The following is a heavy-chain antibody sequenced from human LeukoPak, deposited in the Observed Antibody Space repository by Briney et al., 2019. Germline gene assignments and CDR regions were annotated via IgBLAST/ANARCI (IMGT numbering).Heavy chain of an antibody. J-gene: IGHJ4*02. Sequence: PGGSLRLSCAASGITFNSYTMNWVRQAPGKGLEWVSSISSSSSYIYYAASVKGRFTISRDNAKNALYLQMNSLRAEDTAVYYCARVAMIVAKPYDYWGQGTLVTVSS. D-gene: IGHD3-22*01. CDR2: ISSSSSYI. CDR3: ARVAMIVAKPYDY. V-gene: IGHV3-21*01. CDR1: GITFNSYT.